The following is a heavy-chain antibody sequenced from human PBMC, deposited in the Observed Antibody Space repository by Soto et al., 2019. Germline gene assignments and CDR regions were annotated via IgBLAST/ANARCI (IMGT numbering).Heavy chain of an antibody. CDR2: IKSKPDGETI. CDR3: STGYALDN. Sequence: EEQLVESGGGLVKPGASLRLFCKGSGFIFSNAWMNWVRQAPGKGLEWVGRIKSKPDGETIDYAAPVKGRFTVSRDDSKNTVFLQMNSLKTEDTALYFCSTGYALDNWGQGTLVTVSP. D-gene: IGHD2-2*01. V-gene: IGHV3-15*07. J-gene: IGHJ4*02. CDR1: GFIFSNAW.